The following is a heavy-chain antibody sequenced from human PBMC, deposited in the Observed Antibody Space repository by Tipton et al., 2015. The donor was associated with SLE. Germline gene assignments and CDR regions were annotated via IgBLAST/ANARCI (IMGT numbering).Heavy chain of an antibody. Sequence: TLSLTCTVSGGSISSSFWTWIRQPPGKGLEWIGYVYYSGTSNYNPSLKSRVTMSVDTSKNQFSLKLSSVTAADTAVYYCARARVNIVDSSSLYFDLWGRGTLVTVSS. CDR2: VYYSGTS. D-gene: IGHD6-13*01. CDR3: ARARVNIVDSSSLYFDL. J-gene: IGHJ2*01. CDR1: GGSISSSF. V-gene: IGHV4-59*01.